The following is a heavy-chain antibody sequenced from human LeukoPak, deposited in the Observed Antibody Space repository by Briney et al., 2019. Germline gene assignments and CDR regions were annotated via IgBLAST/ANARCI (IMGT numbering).Heavy chain of an antibody. V-gene: IGHV3-23*01. J-gene: IGHJ4*02. Sequence: PGGSLRLSCAASGFTFSSYAMSWVRQAPGKGLEWVSSITSSGAATYYADSVKGRFTISRDNSKNTLYLQMNSLRAEDTAVYYCAKDGSSGHYSLDYWGQGTLVTVSS. CDR1: GFTFSSYA. CDR3: AKDGSSGHYSLDY. CDR2: ITSSGAAT. D-gene: IGHD3-22*01.